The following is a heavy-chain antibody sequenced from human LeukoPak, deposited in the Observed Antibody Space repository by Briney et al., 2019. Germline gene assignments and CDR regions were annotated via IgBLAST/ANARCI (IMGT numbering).Heavy chain of an antibody. D-gene: IGHD5-12*01. J-gene: IGHJ4*02. V-gene: IGHV1-69*06. CDR2: IIPIFGTA. Sequence: TVKVSCKDSGSTFSSYAISWVRQAPGQGLEWMGGIIPIFGTANYAQKFQGRVTITADKSTSTAYMELSSLRSEDTAVYYCARHSGRYYFDYWGQGTLITVSS. CDR3: ARHSGRYYFDY. CDR1: GSTFSSYA.